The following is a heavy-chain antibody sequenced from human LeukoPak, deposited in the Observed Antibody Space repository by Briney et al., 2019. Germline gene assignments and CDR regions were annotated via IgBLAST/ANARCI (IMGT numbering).Heavy chain of an antibody. J-gene: IGHJ4*02. CDR3: SREACGATGCYTNDY. CDR2: IRTKATSYDA. V-gene: IGHV3-73*01. CDR1: GFTFSGSP. Sequence: PGGSLRLSCAASGFTFSGSPMHWVRQASGKGLEWVGRIRTKATSYDAAYAASVKGRFTISRDDSKNTAYLQMNSLKTEDTAMYYCSREACGATGCYTNDYWGQGTLVTVSS. D-gene: IGHD2-21*01.